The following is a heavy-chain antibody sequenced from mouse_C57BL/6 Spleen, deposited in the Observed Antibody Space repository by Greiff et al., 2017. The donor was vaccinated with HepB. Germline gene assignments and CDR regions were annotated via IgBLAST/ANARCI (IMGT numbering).Heavy chain of an antibody. J-gene: IGHJ1*03. Sequence: QVQLQQPGAELVKPGASVKMSCKASGYTFTSYWITWVKQRPGQGLEWIGDIYPGSGSTNYNEKFKSKATLTVDTSSSTAYMQLSSLTSEDAAVYYCARSPYDGYYGYFDVWGTGTTVTVSS. CDR2: IYPGSGST. D-gene: IGHD2-3*01. CDR3: ARSPYDGYYGYFDV. V-gene: IGHV1-55*01. CDR1: GYTFTSYW.